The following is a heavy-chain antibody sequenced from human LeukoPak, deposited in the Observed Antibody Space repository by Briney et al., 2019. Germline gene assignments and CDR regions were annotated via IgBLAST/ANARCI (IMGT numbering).Heavy chain of an antibody. J-gene: IGHJ1*01. CDR3: ARGGYCSGDSCYSRYFQH. D-gene: IGHD2-15*01. CDR2: IYYSGST. CDR1: GGSISSYY. V-gene: IGHV4-59*01. Sequence: SETLSLTCTVSGGSISSYYWSWIRQPPGKGLEWIGSIYYSGSTNYNPSLKSRVTISGDTSKNQFSLKLRSVTAADTAVYYCARGGYCSGDSCYSRYFQHWGQGILVTVSS.